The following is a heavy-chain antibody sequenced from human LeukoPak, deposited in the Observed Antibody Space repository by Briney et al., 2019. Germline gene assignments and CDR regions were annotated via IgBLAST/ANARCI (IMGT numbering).Heavy chain of an antibody. Sequence: GASVNVSCKASGYTFTSYDINWVRQATGQGLEWMGWMNPNSGNTGYAQKFQGRVTMTRNTSISTAYMELSSLRSEDTAVYYCARGLRQWLAPLRWFDPWGQGTLVTVSS. V-gene: IGHV1-8*01. CDR2: MNPNSGNT. CDR1: GYTFTSYD. J-gene: IGHJ5*02. D-gene: IGHD6-19*01. CDR3: ARGLRQWLAPLRWFDP.